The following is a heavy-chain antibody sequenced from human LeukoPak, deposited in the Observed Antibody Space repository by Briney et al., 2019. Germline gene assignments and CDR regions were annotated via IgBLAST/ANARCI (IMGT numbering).Heavy chain of an antibody. CDR2: ITSNSANM. J-gene: IGHJ4*02. Sequence: GGSLRLSCAASGFTFSSYNMNWVRQAPGKGLEWVSSITSNSANMYYGDSVKGRFTISRDNAKNSLYLQMNSLRAEDTAVYYCAREAYGSGNYPFDLWGQGTLVTVSS. CDR3: AREAYGSGNYPFDL. V-gene: IGHV3-21*01. D-gene: IGHD3-10*01. CDR1: GFTFSSYN.